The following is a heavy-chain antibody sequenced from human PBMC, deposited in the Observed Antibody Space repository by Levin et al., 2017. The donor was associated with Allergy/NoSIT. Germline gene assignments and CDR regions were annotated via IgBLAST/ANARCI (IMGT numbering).Heavy chain of an antibody. CDR2: IYYSGST. D-gene: IGHD1-1*01. J-gene: IGHJ4*02. Sequence: SETLSLTCTVSGGSISSGGYYWSWIRQHPGKGLEWIGYIYYSGSTYYNPSLKSRVTISVDTSKNQFSRKMSSVTAADTAVYYCASWAERGPARVSFDYWGQGTLVTVSS. CDR3: ASWAERGPARVSFDY. CDR1: GGSISSGGYY. V-gene: IGHV4-31*03.